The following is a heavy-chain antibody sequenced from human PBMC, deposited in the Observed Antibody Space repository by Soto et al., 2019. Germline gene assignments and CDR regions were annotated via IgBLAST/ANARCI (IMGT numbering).Heavy chain of an antibody. CDR3: ARSLWYYDIVTSQDSLYYYGMDV. CDR1: GFTFSSYS. CDR2: ISSSSSTI. V-gene: IGHV3-48*01. D-gene: IGHD3-9*01. J-gene: IGHJ6*02. Sequence: EVQLVESGGGLVQPGGSLRLSCAASGFTFSSYSMNWVRQAPGKGLEWVSYISSSSSTIYYADSVKGRFTISRDNAKNALYLQMNSLRAEDTAVYYCARSLWYYDIVTSQDSLYYYGMDVGGQGTTVTVSS.